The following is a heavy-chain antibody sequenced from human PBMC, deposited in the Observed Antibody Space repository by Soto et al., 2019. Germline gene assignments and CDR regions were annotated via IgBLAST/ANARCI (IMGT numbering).Heavy chain of an antibody. V-gene: IGHV4-59*11. J-gene: IGHJ4*01. CDR1: GGSISDHY. CDR2: GLRHEFV. CDR3: VAGPDHAKSAY. Sequence: SETLSLTCTVSGGSISDHYLSWTRQPPGKGLEWIGYGLRHEFVGTNPTLTSRVTISVDTSKKQFSLRLNSVTAADTAVYYCVAGPDHAKSAYWGQGTLVTVSS.